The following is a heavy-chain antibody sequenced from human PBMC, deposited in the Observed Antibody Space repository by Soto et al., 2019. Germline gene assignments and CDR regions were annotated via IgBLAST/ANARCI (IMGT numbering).Heavy chain of an antibody. CDR3: VRRDSTGYYPY. CDR2: TYPDNSDT. J-gene: IGHJ4*02. Sequence: GESLKISCKGSGYTFISSWIGWVRQMPGKGLEWMGITYPDNSDTRYSPSFQGQVIMSVDKSIRTAYLQWRSLKASDTAMYYCVRRDSTGYYPYWDQGTVVTVSS. CDR1: GYTFISSW. V-gene: IGHV5-51*01. D-gene: IGHD3-22*01.